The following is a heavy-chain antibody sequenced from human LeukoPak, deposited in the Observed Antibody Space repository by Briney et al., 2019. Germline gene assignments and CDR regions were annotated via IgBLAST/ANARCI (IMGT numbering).Heavy chain of an antibody. V-gene: IGHV3-23*01. CDR2: ISGSGGRT. Sequence: GGSLRLSCAASGFTFSSYAMSWVREALGKGLEWVSAISGSGGRTYYADSVKGRFTISRDNSKNTLYLQMNTLRAGDTAVYYCAKDGSVLPAAMFVDYWGQGTLVTVSS. J-gene: IGHJ4*02. D-gene: IGHD2-2*01. CDR1: GFTFSSYA. CDR3: AKDGSVLPAAMFVDY.